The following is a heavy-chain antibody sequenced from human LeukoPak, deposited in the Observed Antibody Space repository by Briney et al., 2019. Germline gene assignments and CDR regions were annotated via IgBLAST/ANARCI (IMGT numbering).Heavy chain of an antibody. CDR2: IYYSGST. J-gene: IGHJ4*02. V-gene: IGHV4-31*03. D-gene: IGHD5-12*01. CDR3: AREFGGYDSFFDY. Sequence: PSETLSLTCTVSGGSISSGGYYWSWIRQHPGKGLEWIGYIYYSGSTYYNPSLKSRVTISVDTSKNQFSLKLSSVTAAGTAVYYYAREFGGYDSFFDYWGQGTLVTVSS. CDR1: GGSISSGGYY.